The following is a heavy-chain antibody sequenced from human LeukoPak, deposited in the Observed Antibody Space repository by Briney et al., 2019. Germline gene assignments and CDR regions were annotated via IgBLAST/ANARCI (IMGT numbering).Heavy chain of an antibody. J-gene: IGHJ4*02. CDR3: TRERVRGYSYGDPGY. V-gene: IGHV3-49*03. Sequence: GGSLRLSCAASGFTFSSYWMSWFRQAPGKGLEWVSFIRSKVFGGTTEYAASVKGRFTISRDDSKSIAYLQMKSLKTEDTAVYYCTRERVRGYSYGDPGYWGQGTLVTVSS. CDR2: IRSKVFGGTT. CDR1: GFTFSSYW. D-gene: IGHD5-18*01.